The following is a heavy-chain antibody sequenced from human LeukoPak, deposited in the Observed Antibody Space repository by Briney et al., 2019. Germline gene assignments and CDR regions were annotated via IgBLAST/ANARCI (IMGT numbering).Heavy chain of an antibody. V-gene: IGHV1-69*05. CDR1: GGTFSSYA. Sequence: GSSVKVSCKASGGTFSSYAISWVRQAPGQGLEWMGGIIPIFGTANYAQKFQGRVTITTNESTSTAYMELSSLRSEDTAVYYCARDVGGGYSYGSFDYWGQGTLVTVSS. CDR3: ARDVGGGYSYGSFDY. CDR2: IIPIFGTA. D-gene: IGHD5-18*01. J-gene: IGHJ4*02.